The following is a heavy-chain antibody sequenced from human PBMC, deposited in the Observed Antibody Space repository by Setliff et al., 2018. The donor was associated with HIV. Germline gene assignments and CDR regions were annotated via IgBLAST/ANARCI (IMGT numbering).Heavy chain of an antibody. CDR2: VYYSGST. J-gene: IGHJ6*02. Sequence: KTSETLSLTCIVSGDSITSHYWGWVRQAPGGGLEWIGSVYYSGSTYYNPSLKSRVTISLDTSKNQLSLRLTSMTAADTAVYYCAREQYHFVVDYYYYYGMDVWGQGNTVTVSS. D-gene: IGHD2-15*01. V-gene: IGHV4-39*02. CDR1: GDSITSHY. CDR3: AREQYHFVVDYYYYYGMDV.